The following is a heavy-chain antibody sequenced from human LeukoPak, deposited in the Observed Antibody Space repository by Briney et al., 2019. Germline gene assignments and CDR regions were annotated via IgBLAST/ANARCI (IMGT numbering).Heavy chain of an antibody. D-gene: IGHD1-26*01. V-gene: IGHV3-53*01. CDR3: ARDPVGAIGHYFDH. J-gene: IGHJ4*02. CDR2: IYSGGTT. CDR1: GFTVSSTY. Sequence: PGGSLRLSCAASGFTVSSTYMSWVRQAPGKGLEWVSVIYSGGTTYYADSVKGRFTISRDNSKNTLYLQMNSLRAEDTAVYYCARDPVGAIGHYFDHWGQGTLVTASS.